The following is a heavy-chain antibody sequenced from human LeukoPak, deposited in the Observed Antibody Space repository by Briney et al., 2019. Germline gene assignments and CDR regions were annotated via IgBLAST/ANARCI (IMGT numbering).Heavy chain of an antibody. V-gene: IGHV4-59*02. CDR1: GASVTRYY. J-gene: IGHJ3*02. CDR2: MYHTGTS. Sequence: PSETLSLTCSVSGASVTRYYWNWIRQSPGKGLEWIGYMYHTGTSDYNPSLQSRITISLDTPNNKDSLTLSSVTAADTAVYYCATTRGYSTNDAFDIWGQGTRVTVPS. CDR3: ATTRGYSTNDAFDI. D-gene: IGHD5-18*01.